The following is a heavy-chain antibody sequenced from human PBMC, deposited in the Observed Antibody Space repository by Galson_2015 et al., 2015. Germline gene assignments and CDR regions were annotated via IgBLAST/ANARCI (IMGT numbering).Heavy chain of an antibody. CDR2: ISAYNGNT. Sequence: CKASGYTFTSYGISWVRQAPGQGLEWMGWISAYNGNTNYAQKLQGRVTMTTDTSTSTAYMELRSLRSDDTAVYYCARGGYSGYDYGGYYYYGMDVWGQGTTVTVSS. J-gene: IGHJ6*02. D-gene: IGHD5-12*01. CDR1: GYTFTSYG. CDR3: ARGGYSGYDYGGYYYYGMDV. V-gene: IGHV1-18*01.